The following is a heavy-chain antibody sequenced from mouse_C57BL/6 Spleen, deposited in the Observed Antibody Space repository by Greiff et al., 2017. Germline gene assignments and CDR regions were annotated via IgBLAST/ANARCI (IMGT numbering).Heavy chain of an antibody. V-gene: IGHV5-4*01. Sequence: EVKLVESGGGLVKPGGSLKLSCAASGFTFSSYAMSWVRQTPEKRLEWVATISDGGSYTYYPDNVKGRFTISRDNAKNNLYLQMSHLKSEDTAMYYCARDRSYDCYAMDYWGQGTSVTVSS. CDR1: GFTFSSYA. CDR3: ARDRSYDCYAMDY. CDR2: ISDGGSYT. J-gene: IGHJ4*01.